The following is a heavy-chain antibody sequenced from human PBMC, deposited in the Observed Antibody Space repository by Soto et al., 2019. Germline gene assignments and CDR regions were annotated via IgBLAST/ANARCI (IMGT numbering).Heavy chain of an antibody. CDR2: ISSSSIYI. D-gene: IGHD6-19*01. V-gene: IGHV3-21*01. J-gene: IGHJ6*02. CDR1: GFTFSSYS. Sequence: PGGSLRLSCAASGFTFSSYSMNWVRQAPGKGLEWVSSISSSSIYIYYADSVKGRFTISRDNAKNSLYLQMNSLRAEDTAVYYCARPHGGSGWDYYYYGMDVWGQGTTVTVSS. CDR3: ARPHGGSGWDYYYYGMDV.